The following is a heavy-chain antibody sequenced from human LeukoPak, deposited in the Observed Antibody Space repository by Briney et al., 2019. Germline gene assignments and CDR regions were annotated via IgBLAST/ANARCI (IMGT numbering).Heavy chain of an antibody. Sequence: GGSLRLSCAASGFTFSSYAMSWVRQAPGKGLEWVSAISGSGGSTYYADSVKGRFTISRHNSKNTLYLQMNSLRAEDTAVYYCAKDYCGGDCPFDYWGQGTLVTGSS. CDR1: GFTFSSYA. CDR2: ISGSGGST. V-gene: IGHV3-23*01. J-gene: IGHJ4*02. CDR3: AKDYCGGDCPFDY. D-gene: IGHD2-21*02.